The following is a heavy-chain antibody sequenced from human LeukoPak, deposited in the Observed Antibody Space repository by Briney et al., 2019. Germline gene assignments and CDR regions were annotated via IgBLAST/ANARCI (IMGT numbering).Heavy chain of an antibody. J-gene: IGHJ4*02. D-gene: IGHD3-16*01. CDR2: IYCSGSS. CDR1: GGSISTCAFS. V-gene: IGHV4-30-4*07. CDR3: ARGGDAMGNAASYLDS. Sequence: PSETLSLTCTVSGGSISTCAFSWNWLRQPPGQGPEGFGYIYCSGSSYYNPSLQSRFIISVDTSKNQLSLRVTSVTAADTAVYYCARGGDAMGNAASYLDSWGQGTLVTVSS.